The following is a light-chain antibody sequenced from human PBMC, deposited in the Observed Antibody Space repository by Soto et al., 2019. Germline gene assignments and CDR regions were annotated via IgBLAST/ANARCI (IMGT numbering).Light chain of an antibody. CDR1: QSVSSY. Sequence: EIVLTQSPATLSLSPGERATLSCRASQSVSSYLAWYQQKPGQAPRLLIYDASNRATGIPARFSGSGSGTDFTRTISSLEPEDFAVYYCQQRSNWPITFGQGTRREIK. V-gene: IGKV3-11*01. CDR2: DAS. J-gene: IGKJ5*01. CDR3: QQRSNWPIT.